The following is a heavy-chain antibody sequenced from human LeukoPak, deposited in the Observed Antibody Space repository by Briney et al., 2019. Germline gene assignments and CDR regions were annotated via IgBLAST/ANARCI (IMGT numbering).Heavy chain of an antibody. J-gene: IGHJ4*02. Sequence: GGTLTLSCAASRFTFSSYSMNWVPQAPGQGLEWVSSINSSSSYIYYTDSVRGPFTISRDNAKNSLYLQMNSLRAEETAVYYCARDRCSSTSCPAPRVFAYWGQGTLVTVSS. D-gene: IGHD2-2*01. CDR2: INSSSSYI. V-gene: IGHV3-21*01. CDR1: RFTFSSYS. CDR3: ARDRCSSTSCPAPRVFAY.